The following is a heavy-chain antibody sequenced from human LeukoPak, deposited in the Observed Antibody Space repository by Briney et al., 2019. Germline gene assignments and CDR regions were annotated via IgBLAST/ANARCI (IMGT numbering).Heavy chain of an antibody. CDR1: GFTFRTYY. V-gene: IGHV3-74*01. CDR3: ARENWYLDN. D-gene: IGHD2-15*01. Sequence: GGSLRLSCAASGFTFRTYYMHWVRQVPGKGLVWVSRMNTDGRNIGYADSVKGRFTISRDNAKNTLYLQMNSLRAEDTAVYYCARENWYLDNWGPGTLVTVSS. CDR2: MNTDGRNI. J-gene: IGHJ4*02.